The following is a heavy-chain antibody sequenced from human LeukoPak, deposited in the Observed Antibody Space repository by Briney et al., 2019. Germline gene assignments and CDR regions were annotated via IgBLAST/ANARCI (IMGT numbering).Heavy chain of an antibody. V-gene: IGHV6-1*01. CDR3: ARQGRSGASYSGLDS. Sequence: SQTLSLTCAISGDSVSSNSAAWNWIRQSPSRGLEWLGRTYYSSSWYNDYTVSLRGRITVDPDTSKNQFSLQLNSVSPEDTAVYYCARQGRSGASYSGLDSWGQGTLVTVSP. J-gene: IGHJ4*02. D-gene: IGHD1-26*01. CDR2: TYYSSSWYN. CDR1: GDSVSSNSAA.